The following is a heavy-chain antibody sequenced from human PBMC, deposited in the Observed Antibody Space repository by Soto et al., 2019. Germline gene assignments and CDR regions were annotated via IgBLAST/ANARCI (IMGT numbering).Heavy chain of an antibody. Sequence: GGSLRLSCRASGYDFRTYSMNWVRQAPGQGLEWIAYVSLDSDTIQYADSVKGRFAISRDDAENSLYLQMDSLRDEDTATYYCARLYYDYVWGQGTTVTVS. CDR1: GYDFRTYS. CDR2: VSLDSDTI. CDR3: ARLYYDYV. V-gene: IGHV3-48*02. J-gene: IGHJ6*02. D-gene: IGHD3-3*01.